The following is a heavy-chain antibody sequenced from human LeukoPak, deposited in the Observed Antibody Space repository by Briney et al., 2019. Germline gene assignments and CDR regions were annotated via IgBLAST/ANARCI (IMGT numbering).Heavy chain of an antibody. D-gene: IGHD6-19*01. CDR2: ISGSGGST. V-gene: IGHV3-23*01. CDR1: GFTFSNYD. CDR3: ARGLSSGWFNYYYMDV. Sequence: GGSLRLSCAASGFTFSNYDMNWVRQAPGKGLEWVSAISGSGGSTYYADSVKGRFTISRDNSKNTLYLQMNSLRAEDTAVYYCARGLSSGWFNYYYMDVWGKGTTVTISS. J-gene: IGHJ6*03.